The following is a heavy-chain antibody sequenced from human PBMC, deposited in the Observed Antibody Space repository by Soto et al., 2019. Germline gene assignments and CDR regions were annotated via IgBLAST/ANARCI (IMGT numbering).Heavy chain of an antibody. J-gene: IGHJ4*02. CDR1: GGSISNVNHC. CDR3: ANGPSGDKVDY. CDR2: IYNGGST. D-gene: IGHD7-27*01. V-gene: IGHV4-30-4*01. Sequence: QVQLQESGPGLGKPSQTLSLTCAVSGGSISNVNHCWSWIRHPQDKGREWIGHIYNGGSTYSNPSPGSRVTISVETSKNQFSLKLSSASAADTAAYYCANGPSGDKVDYWGLGTLVTVSS.